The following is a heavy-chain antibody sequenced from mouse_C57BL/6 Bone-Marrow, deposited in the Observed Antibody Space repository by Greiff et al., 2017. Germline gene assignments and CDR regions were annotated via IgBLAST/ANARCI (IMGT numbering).Heavy chain of an antibody. CDR2: ISGGGGNT. Sequence: EVHLVESGGGLVKPGGSLKLSCAASGFTFSSYTMSWVRQTPETRLEWVATISGGGGNTYYPDSVKGRFTISRDNAKNTLYLQMSSLRSEDTALYYCARHDPFDDWGQGTTLTVSS. CDR3: ARHDPFDD. CDR1: GFTFSSYT. J-gene: IGHJ2*01. V-gene: IGHV5-9*01.